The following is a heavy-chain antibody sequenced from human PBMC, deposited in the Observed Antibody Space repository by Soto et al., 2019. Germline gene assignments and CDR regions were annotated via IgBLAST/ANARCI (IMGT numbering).Heavy chain of an antibody. J-gene: IGHJ4*02. CDR1: GFTFSSYA. CDR3: AKDLGGRCSGGSCYSSIDY. CDR2: ISGSGGST. Sequence: GGSLRLSCAASGFTFSSYAMSWVRQAPGKGLEWVSAISGSGGSTYYADSVKGRFTISRDNSKNTLYLQMNSLRAEDTAVYYCAKDLGGRCSGGSCYSSIDYWGQGTLVTVSS. V-gene: IGHV3-23*01. D-gene: IGHD2-15*01.